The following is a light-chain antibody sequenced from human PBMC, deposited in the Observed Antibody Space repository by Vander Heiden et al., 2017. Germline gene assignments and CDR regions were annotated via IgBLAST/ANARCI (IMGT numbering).Light chain of an antibody. V-gene: IGLV2-8*01. J-gene: IGLJ3*02. CDR3: SSYAGSNNLV. CDR1: SSDVGGYNY. CDR2: EVS. Sequence: QSALTQPPSASGSPGQSVTISCTGTSSDVGGYNYVSWYQQHPGKAPKLMIYEVSKRPSGVPDRFSGSKSGNTASLTVSGLQAEDEGDYHCSSYAGSNNLVFGGGTKLTVL.